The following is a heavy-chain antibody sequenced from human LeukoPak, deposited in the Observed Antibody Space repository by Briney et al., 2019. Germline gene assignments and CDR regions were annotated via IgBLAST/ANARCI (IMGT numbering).Heavy chain of an antibody. CDR3: ARDSGSGSYFPDY. D-gene: IGHD3-10*01. Sequence: ASVKVSCKASGYTFTGYYMHWLRQAPGQGLEWMGWIIPNSGGTNDAQRFQGRVTMTRNTSISTAYMELSRLRSDDTAVYYCARDSGSGSYFPDYWGQGTLVTVSS. CDR2: IIPNSGGT. V-gene: IGHV1-2*02. J-gene: IGHJ4*02. CDR1: GYTFTGYY.